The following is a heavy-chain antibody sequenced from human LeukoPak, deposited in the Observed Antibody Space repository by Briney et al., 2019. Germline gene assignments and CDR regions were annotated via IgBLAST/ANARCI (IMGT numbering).Heavy chain of an antibody. D-gene: IGHD6-19*01. Sequence: PGGSLRLSCAASGFTFSSYAMSWVRQAPGKGLEWVSAISGSGGSTYYADSVKGRFTISRDNSKNTLYLQMNSLRAEDTDVYYCAKDLKQWLVRGDYFDYWGQGPLVTVSS. CDR2: ISGSGGST. V-gene: IGHV3-23*01. J-gene: IGHJ4*02. CDR3: AKDLKQWLVRGDYFDY. CDR1: GFTFSSYA.